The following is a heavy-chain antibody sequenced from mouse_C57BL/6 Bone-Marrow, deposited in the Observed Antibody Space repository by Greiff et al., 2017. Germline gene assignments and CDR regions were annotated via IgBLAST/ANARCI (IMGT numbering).Heavy chain of an antibody. Sequence: EVKLVASGGGLVQPGGSLKLSCAASGFTFSDYGMAWVRQAPRKGPEWVAFLSNLAYSIYSADTVTGRFTISRENAKNTLYLEMSSLRSEDTAMYYCARRWDYDDYYAMDYWGQGTSVTVSS. V-gene: IGHV5-15*04. J-gene: IGHJ4*01. CDR2: LSNLAYSI. CDR1: GFTFSDYG. CDR3: ARRWDYDDYYAMDY. D-gene: IGHD2-4*01.